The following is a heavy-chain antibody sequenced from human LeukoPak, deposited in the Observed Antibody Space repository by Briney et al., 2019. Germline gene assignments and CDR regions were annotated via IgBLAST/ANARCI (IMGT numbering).Heavy chain of an antibody. CDR2: INPSGAST. CDR3: AREARNFAFDI. D-gene: IGHD1-14*01. J-gene: IGHJ3*02. V-gene: IGHV1-46*03. CDR1: GYTFTSYY. Sequence: ASVKVSCKASGYTFTSYYMHWVRQAPGQGREWMGIINPSGASTSYAQKFQGRVTMTRDTSTRTVYMELSSLRYEDTAVYYCAREARNFAFDIWGQGTMVTVSS.